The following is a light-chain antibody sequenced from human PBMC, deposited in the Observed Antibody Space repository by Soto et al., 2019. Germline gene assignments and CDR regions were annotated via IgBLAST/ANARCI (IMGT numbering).Light chain of an antibody. CDR3: QTWGTGIHV. CDR1: SGHSSYA. V-gene: IGLV4-69*01. Sequence: QPVLTQSPSASASLGASVKFTCTLSSGHSSYAIAWHQQQPEKGPRYLMKLNSDGSHSKGDGIPDRFSGSSSGAERYLTTSRIQSEDEADYDCQTWGTGIHVFGTGTKVTVL. J-gene: IGLJ1*01. CDR2: LNSDGSH.